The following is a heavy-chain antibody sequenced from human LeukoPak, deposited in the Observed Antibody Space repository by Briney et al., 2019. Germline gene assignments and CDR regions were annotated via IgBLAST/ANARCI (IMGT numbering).Heavy chain of an antibody. CDR2: IYYSGST. CDR3: ARGTAYYYDSSGALAY. Sequence: SQTLSLTCTVSGGPISSGGYYWSWIRQHPGKGLEWIGYIYYSGSTYYNPSLKSRVTISVDTSKNQFSLKLSSVTAADTAVYYCARGTAYYYDSSGALAYWGQGTLVTVSS. V-gene: IGHV4-31*03. CDR1: GGPISSGGYY. D-gene: IGHD3-22*01. J-gene: IGHJ4*02.